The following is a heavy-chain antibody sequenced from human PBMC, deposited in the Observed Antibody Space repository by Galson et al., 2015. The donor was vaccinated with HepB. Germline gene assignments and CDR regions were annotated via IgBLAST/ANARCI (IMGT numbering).Heavy chain of an antibody. CDR3: AKDPGLLWFGELEYYFDY. CDR2: ISGGGGNI. Sequence: SLRLSCAASGFTFSSYAMHWVRQAPGKGLEWVSGISGGGGNIYYADSVKGRFTISRDNSKNTLYLQMNSLRAEDTAVYYCAKDPGLLWFGELEYYFDYWGQGTLVTVSS. CDR1: GFTFSSYA. D-gene: IGHD3-10*01. V-gene: IGHV3-23*01. J-gene: IGHJ4*02.